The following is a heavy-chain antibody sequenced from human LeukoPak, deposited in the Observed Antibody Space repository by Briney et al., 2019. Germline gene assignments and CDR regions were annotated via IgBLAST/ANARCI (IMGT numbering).Heavy chain of an antibody. CDR3: ARSPQGTATTANWLDP. CDR1: GDSISSSNCY. V-gene: IGHV4-39*01. J-gene: IGHJ5*02. D-gene: IGHD4-17*01. CDR2: IYFSGGT. Sequence: SETLSLTCTVSGDSISSSNCYWGWIRQPPGKGLEWIGSIYFSGGTYYNASLKSRVTISVDTSKNQFSLKLSSVTAADTAVYYCARSPQGTATTANWLDPWGQGTLVTVSS.